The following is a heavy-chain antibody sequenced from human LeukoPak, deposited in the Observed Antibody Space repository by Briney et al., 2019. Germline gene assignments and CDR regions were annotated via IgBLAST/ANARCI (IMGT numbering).Heavy chain of an antibody. V-gene: IGHV4-59*12. Sequence: PSETLSLTCTVSGGSISSYYWSWIRQPPGKGLEWIGYIYISGTTNYSPSLKSRVTMSIDTSKNQFSLKLSSVTAADTAVYYCARDRYYYDSSGYYYFDYWGQGTLVTVSS. D-gene: IGHD3-22*01. J-gene: IGHJ4*02. CDR2: IYISGTT. CDR3: ARDRYYYDSSGYYYFDY. CDR1: GGSISSYY.